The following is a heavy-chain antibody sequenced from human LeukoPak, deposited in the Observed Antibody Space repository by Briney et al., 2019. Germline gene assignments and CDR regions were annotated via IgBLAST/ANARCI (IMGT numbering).Heavy chain of an antibody. D-gene: IGHD1-26*01. V-gene: IGHV4-34*01. CDR1: GGSFSGYY. CDR2: INHSGST. J-gene: IGHJ4*02. CDR3: ASLAYSGSPLDH. Sequence: SETLSLTCAVHGGSFSGYYWSWIRQPPGKGLEWIGEINHSGSTNYNPSLKSRVTISVDTSKNQFSLKLSSVTAADTAVYFCASLAYSGSPLDHWGQGTLVTVSS.